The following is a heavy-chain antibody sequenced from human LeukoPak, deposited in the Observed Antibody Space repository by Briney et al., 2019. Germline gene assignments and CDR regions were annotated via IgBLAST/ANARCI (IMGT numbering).Heavy chain of an antibody. D-gene: IGHD3-10*01. CDR3: ARDLWFGELLGDY. Sequence: GGSLRLSCAASGFTFSSYWMSWVRQAPGKGLEWVANIKQDGSEKYYVDSVKGRFTISRDNAKNSLYLQMNSLRAEDTAVYYCARDLWFGELLGDYWGQGTLVTVSS. CDR2: IKQDGSEK. V-gene: IGHV3-7*03. CDR1: GFTFSSYW. J-gene: IGHJ4*02.